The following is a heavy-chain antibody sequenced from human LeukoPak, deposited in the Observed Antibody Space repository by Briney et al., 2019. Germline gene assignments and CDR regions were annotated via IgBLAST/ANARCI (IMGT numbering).Heavy chain of an antibody. D-gene: IGHD6-19*01. CDR2: MNPNSGNT. CDR1: GYTFTSYD. CDR3: ARRLPDSSGWYYYYYGMDV. V-gene: IGHV1-8*01. Sequence: ASVKVSCKASGYTFTSYDINWVRQATGQGLEWMGWMNPNSGNTGYAQKSQGRVTTTRNTSISTAYMELSSLRSEDTAVYYCARRLPDSSGWYYYYYGMDVWGQGTTVTVSS. J-gene: IGHJ6*02.